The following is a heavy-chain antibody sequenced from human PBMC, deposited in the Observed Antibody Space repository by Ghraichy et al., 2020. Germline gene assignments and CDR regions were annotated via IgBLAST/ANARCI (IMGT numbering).Heavy chain of an antibody. CDR1: GFTFSSYA. CDR2: IGTFGSNT. Sequence: GGSLRLSCAASGFTFSSYAMSWVRQAPGKGLEWVSTIGTFGSNTYYADSVKGRFTISRDNSKNTLYLVMNSLRAEDTAIYYCARALYYGSGSSACWGQGPLVNVYS. D-gene: IGHD3-10*01. J-gene: IGHJ1*01. CDR3: ARALYYGSGSSAC. V-gene: IGHV3-23*01.